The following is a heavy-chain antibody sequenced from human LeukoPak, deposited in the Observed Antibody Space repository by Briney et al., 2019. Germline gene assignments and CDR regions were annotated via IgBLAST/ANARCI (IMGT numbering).Heavy chain of an antibody. J-gene: IGHJ3*02. CDR1: GFTFSSYW. CDR2: INSDGSST. CDR3: ARELTVCSGGSCYSRAFDI. Sequence: GGSLRLSCAASGFTFSSYWMHWVRQAPGKGLVWVSRINSDGSSTSYADSVKGRFTISRDNAKNTLYLQTNSLRAEDTAVYYCARELTVCSGGSCYSRAFDIWGQGTMVTVSS. D-gene: IGHD2-15*01. V-gene: IGHV3-74*01.